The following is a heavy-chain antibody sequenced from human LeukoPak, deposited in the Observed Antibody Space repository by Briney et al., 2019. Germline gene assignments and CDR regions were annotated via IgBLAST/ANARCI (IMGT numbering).Heavy chain of an antibody. CDR3: AKQIVRATRYFDY. CDR1: GFTFNSYA. CDR2: ITNSGGST. V-gene: IGHV3-23*01. D-gene: IGHD1-26*01. Sequence: GGSLRLSCAASGFTFNSYAMSWVRQAPGKGLEWVSTITNSGGSTYYADSVEGRFTISRDNSKNTLYLQMNSLRAEDTAVYYCAKQIVRATRYFDYWGQGTLVTVSS. J-gene: IGHJ4*02.